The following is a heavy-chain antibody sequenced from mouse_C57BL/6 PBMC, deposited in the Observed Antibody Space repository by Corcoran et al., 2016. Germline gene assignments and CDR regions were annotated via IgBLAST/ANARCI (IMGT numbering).Heavy chain of an antibody. D-gene: IGHD1-1*01. Sequence: QIQLVQSGPELKKPGETVKISCKASGYTFTTYGMSWVKQAPGKGLKWMGWINTYSGVPTYADDFKGRFAFSLETSASTAYLQINNLKNEDTATYFCARRYYGSLYYFDYWGQGTTLAVSS. CDR1: GYTFTTYG. V-gene: IGHV9-3*01. CDR3: ARRYYGSLYYFDY. CDR2: INTYSGVP. J-gene: IGHJ2*01.